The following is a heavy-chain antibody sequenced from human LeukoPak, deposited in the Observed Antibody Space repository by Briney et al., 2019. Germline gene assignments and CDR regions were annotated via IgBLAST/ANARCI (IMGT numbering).Heavy chain of an antibody. V-gene: IGHV4-31*03. D-gene: IGHD6-19*01. CDR2: IYYSGST. J-gene: IGHJ4*02. CDR1: GGSISNGGHY. Sequence: SQTLSLTCTVSGGSISNGGHYWSWIRQLPGKGLEWIGYIYYSGSTHYNSSLKSRVTISVDTSKNQFSLKLSSVTAADTAVYYCARAAGIAVAGSFDYWGQGTLVTVPS. CDR3: ARAAGIAVAGSFDY.